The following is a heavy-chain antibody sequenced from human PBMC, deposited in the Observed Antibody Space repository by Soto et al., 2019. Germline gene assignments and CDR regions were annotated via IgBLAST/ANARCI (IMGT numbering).Heavy chain of an antibody. CDR2: IYYSGST. CDR1: GGSISSGGYY. Sequence: QVQLQESGPGLVKPSQTLSLTCTVSGGSISSGGYYWSWIRQHPGKGLEWIGYIYYSGSTYYNHYNPSLKSRVTISVDTSKNQFSLKLSSVTAADTAVYYCARTPLLWGQGTLVTVSS. D-gene: IGHD1-26*01. V-gene: IGHV4-31*03. CDR3: ARTPLL. J-gene: IGHJ4*02.